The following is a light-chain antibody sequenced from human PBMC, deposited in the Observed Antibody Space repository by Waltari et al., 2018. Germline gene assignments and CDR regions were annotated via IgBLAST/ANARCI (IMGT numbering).Light chain of an antibody. CDR3: QQRSNWPRT. J-gene: IGKJ1*01. CDR2: AAS. V-gene: IGKV3-11*01. Sequence: EIVLTQSPATLSLSPGERATLSCRASQSVSSYLAWYQQKPGQAPRLLIYAASTRATGIPARFSGSGSGTDFTLTISSLEPEDFAVYYCQQRSNWPRTFVQGTKVEIK. CDR1: QSVSSY.